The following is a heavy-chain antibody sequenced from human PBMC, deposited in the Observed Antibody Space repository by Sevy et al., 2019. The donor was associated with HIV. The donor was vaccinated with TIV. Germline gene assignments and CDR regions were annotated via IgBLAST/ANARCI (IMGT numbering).Heavy chain of an antibody. J-gene: IGHJ5*02. V-gene: IGHV3-7*03. CDR3: ARVVVAATESWFDP. CDR2: IKQDGSEK. CDR1: GFTLSSFW. D-gene: IGHD2-15*01. Sequence: GGSLRLSCAASGFTLSSFWMSWVRQAPGKGLEWVANIKQDGSEKYYVDSVKGRFTISRDNAKNSLYLQMNSLRAEDTAVYYCARVVVAATESWFDPWGQGTLVTVSS.